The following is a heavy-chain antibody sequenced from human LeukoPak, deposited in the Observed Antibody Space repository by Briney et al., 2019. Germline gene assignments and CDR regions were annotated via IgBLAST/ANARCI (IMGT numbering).Heavy chain of an antibody. CDR1: GFTFSSYG. V-gene: IGHV3-30*18. Sequence: GGSLRLSCAAPGFTFSSYGMHWVRQAPGKGLEWVAVISYDGSNKYYADSVKGRFTISRDNSKNTLYLQMNSLRAEDTAVYYCAKGPLVTEEYYYYYGMDVWGQGTTVTVSS. J-gene: IGHJ6*02. D-gene: IGHD4-11*01. CDR2: ISYDGSNK. CDR3: AKGPLVTEEYYYYYGMDV.